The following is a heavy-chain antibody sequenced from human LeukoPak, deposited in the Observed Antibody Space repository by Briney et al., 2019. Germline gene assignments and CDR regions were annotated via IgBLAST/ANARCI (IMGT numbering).Heavy chain of an antibody. D-gene: IGHD2-2*01. CDR3: AIGGDSSTSCYRCFNY. V-gene: IGHV5-51*01. CDR1: GYSFTNYW. J-gene: IGHJ4*02. CDR2: IYPDDSDT. Sequence: GESLKISCEGSGYSFTNYWIGWVRQVPGKGLEWMGIIYPDDSDTRYSPSFQGQVTISADKSIGTVYLQWSSLKASDTAMYYCAIGGDSSTSCYRCFNYWGQGTLVTVSS.